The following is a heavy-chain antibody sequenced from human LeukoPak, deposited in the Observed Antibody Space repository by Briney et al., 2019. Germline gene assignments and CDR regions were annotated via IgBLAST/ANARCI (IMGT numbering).Heavy chain of an antibody. CDR1: GGSISSSSYY. CDR2: IHYNGNT. CDR3: AIRYDYGDYFNWFDP. D-gene: IGHD4-17*01. V-gene: IGHV4-39*01. J-gene: IGHJ5*02. Sequence: PSETLSLTCSVSGGSISSSSYYWGWIRQPPGKGLEWIGSIHYNGNTYYNPSLTSRVAISVDTSKNQLSLKPSSVTAADTAVYYCAIRYDYGDYFNWFDPWGQGTLVTVSS.